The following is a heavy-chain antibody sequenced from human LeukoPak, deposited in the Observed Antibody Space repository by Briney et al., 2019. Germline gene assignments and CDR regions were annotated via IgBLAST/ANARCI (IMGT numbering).Heavy chain of an antibody. CDR1: GGSFSSYF. CDR2: INHSGST. CDR3: VRSNYVAGFDP. V-gene: IGHV4-34*01. Sequence: TSETLSLTCAVFGGSFSSYFWSWIRQSPGKGLEWIGEINHSGSTNYNPSLKSRVTISLGTSKNQFSLKLSSVTAADTAVYYCVRSNYVAGFDPWGQGTLVTVSS. J-gene: IGHJ5*02. D-gene: IGHD3-16*01.